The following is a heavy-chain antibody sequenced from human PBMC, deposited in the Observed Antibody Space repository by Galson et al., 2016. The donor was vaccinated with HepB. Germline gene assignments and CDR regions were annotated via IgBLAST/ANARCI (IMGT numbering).Heavy chain of an antibody. CDR2: IKQGGSEN. D-gene: IGHD4-17*01. CDR3: AKDFSFDYGDDVNSGGFDI. V-gene: IGHV3-7*03. CDR1: GFTFSMYW. Sequence: SLRLSCAASGFTFSMYWMSWVRQAPGEGLEWVANIKQGGSENYYVESVRGRFTISRDNAKNSLFLQMNSLRAEDTAVYYCAKDFSFDYGDDVNSGGFDIWGQGTRVTVSS. J-gene: IGHJ3*02.